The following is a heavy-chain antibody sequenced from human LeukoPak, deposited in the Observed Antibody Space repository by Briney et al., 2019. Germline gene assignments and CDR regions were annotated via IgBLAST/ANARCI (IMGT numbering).Heavy chain of an antibody. D-gene: IGHD3-10*01. CDR2: ISGSGGST. Sequence: GGSLRLSCAASGFTFSTYAMNWVRQAPGKGLEWVSAISGSGGSTYYADSVKGRFTISRDNSKNTLYLQMNSLRAEDTAVYYCAKVPLWFGGDYFDYWGQGTLVTVSS. V-gene: IGHV3-23*01. CDR1: GFTFSTYA. CDR3: AKVPLWFGGDYFDY. J-gene: IGHJ4*02.